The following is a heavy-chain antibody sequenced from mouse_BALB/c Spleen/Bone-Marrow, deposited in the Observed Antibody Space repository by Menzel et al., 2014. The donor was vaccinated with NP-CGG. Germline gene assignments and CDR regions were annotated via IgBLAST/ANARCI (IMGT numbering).Heavy chain of an antibody. CDR2: INPSNGVN. D-gene: IGHD2-1*01. J-gene: IGHJ4*01. CDR3: SRGGNFDVMDY. V-gene: IGHV1S81*02. Sequence: VQRVESGAELVKPGASVKLSCKASGYTFXSYYMYWVKQRPGQGLEWIGGINPSNGVNNFNEKFKSKASLTVDKSSSTAYMQLSSLTSEDSAVYYRSRGGNFDVMDYWGQGTSVTVSS. CDR1: GYTFXSYY.